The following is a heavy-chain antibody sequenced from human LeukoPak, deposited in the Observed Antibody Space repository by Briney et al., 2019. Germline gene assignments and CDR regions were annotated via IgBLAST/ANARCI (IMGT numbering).Heavy chain of an antibody. CDR1: GGTFSSYA. CDR3: ARDPSSSWYSDAFDI. V-gene: IGHV1-69*05. D-gene: IGHD6-13*01. CDR2: IIPIFGTA. Sequence: ASVKVSCKASGGTFSSYAISWVRQAPGQGLEWMGGIIPIFGTANYAQKFQGRVTITTDESTSTAYMGLSSLRSEDTAVYYCARDPSSSWYSDAFDIWGQGTMVTVSS. J-gene: IGHJ3*02.